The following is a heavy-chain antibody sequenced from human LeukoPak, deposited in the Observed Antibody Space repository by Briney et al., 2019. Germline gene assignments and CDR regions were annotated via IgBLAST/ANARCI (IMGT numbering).Heavy chain of an antibody. CDR2: VIHSGTT. CDR3: ARRMATVTDAFDI. V-gene: IGHV4-59*08. CDR1: GDSLTSHF. Sequence: PSETLTLTCNVSGDSLTSHFWSWIRQTPGKGLEWIGYVIHSGTTNYSASLKSRVTISLDTSKKQFYLRLASVTAADTAVYYCARRMATVTDAFDIWGRGTMVSVSS. D-gene: IGHD5-24*01. J-gene: IGHJ3*02.